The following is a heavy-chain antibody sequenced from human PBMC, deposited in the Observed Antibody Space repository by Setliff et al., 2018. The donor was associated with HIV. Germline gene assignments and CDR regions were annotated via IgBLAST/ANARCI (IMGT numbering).Heavy chain of an antibody. Sequence: ASVKVSCKASGYNFITFGINWVRQAPGQGLEWMGRISTYSGKTDYAEKFQGRLTKTKDTSTRPVFMELRSLTLDDTSVYYCARGSAPNLVVAASLDIWGQGTLVTVSS. CDR3: ARGSAPNLVVAASLDI. V-gene: IGHV1-18*01. CDR1: GYNFITFG. CDR2: ISTYSGKT. D-gene: IGHD6-19*01. J-gene: IGHJ4*01.